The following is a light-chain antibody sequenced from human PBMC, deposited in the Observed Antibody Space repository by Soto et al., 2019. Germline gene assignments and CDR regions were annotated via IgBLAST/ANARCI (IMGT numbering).Light chain of an antibody. V-gene: IGLV2-14*01. Sequence: QSVLAQPASVSGSPGQSITISCTGTSSDVGGYHYVSWYQHRPGRVPKLIIYEVTNRASGVTNRFSASKSGNTASLTISGLLADDEADYYCTSYTSSGTLVFGGRTKLTVL. CDR2: EVT. J-gene: IGLJ3*02. CDR1: SSDVGGYHY. CDR3: TSYTSSGTLV.